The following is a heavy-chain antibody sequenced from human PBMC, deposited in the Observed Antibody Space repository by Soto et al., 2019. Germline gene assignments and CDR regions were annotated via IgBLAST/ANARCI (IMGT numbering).Heavy chain of an antibody. CDR2: INAGNGNT. Sequence: ASMKVSCKASGYTFTSYSMHWVRQAPGQRLEWIGWINAGNGNTKYSQKLQGRVTITRDTSASTAYMELSSLRSEDTAVYYCARLCRCDDFDIWGQGTMVTVSS. D-gene: IGHD2-21*01. V-gene: IGHV1-3*01. J-gene: IGHJ3*02. CDR3: ARLCRCDDFDI. CDR1: GYTFTSYS.